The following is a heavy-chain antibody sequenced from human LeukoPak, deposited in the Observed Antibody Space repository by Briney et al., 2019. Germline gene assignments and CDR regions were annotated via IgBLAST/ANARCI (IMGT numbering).Heavy chain of an antibody. CDR1: GYTFTGYY. J-gene: IGHJ4*02. D-gene: IGHD5-24*01. Sequence: SVKVSCKTSGYTFTGYYMHWVRQAPGQGLEWMGWINPNSGGTNYAQKFQGRVTMTRDTSISTAYMELSRLRSDDTAVYYCARGVGDGYKSPADYWGQGTLVTVSS. V-gene: IGHV1-2*02. CDR2: INPNSGGT. CDR3: ARGVGDGYKSPADY.